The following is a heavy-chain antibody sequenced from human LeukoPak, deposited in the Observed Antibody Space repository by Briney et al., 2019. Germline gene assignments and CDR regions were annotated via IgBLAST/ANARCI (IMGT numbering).Heavy chain of an antibody. V-gene: IGHV4-34*01. Sequence: PSETLSLTCAVYGGSFSGYYWSWIRQPPGKGLEWIGEINHSGSTNYNPSLKSRVTISVDTSKNQFSLKLSSVTAADTAVYYCARHMGFGYYYMDVWGKGTTVTVSS. CDR1: GGSFSGYY. D-gene: IGHD2-21*01. CDR2: INHSGST. J-gene: IGHJ6*03. CDR3: ARHMGFGYYYMDV.